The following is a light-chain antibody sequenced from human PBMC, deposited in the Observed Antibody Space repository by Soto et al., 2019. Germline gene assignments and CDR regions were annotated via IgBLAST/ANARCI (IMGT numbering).Light chain of an antibody. J-gene: IGKJ5*01. CDR3: LQDYSSPIT. Sequence: DIHITQSPSTVSASVGDSVTITCRASQSITTWLAWYQQRPGKAPKLLIYDVSSLQSGVPSRFSGSGSGTEFTLTISSLQPEDFATYYCLQDYSSPITFGQGTRLEI. CDR1: QSITTW. CDR2: DVS. V-gene: IGKV1-5*01.